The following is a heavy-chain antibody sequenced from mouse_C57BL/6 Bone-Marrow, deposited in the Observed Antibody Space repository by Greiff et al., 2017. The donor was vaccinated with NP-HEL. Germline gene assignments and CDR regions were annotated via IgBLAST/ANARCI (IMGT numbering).Heavy chain of an antibody. CDR3: AKSSYYDYDYFYWYFDV. CDR2: ISSGSSTI. D-gene: IGHD2-4*01. V-gene: IGHV5-17*01. Sequence: EVKLVESGGGLVKPGGSLKLSCAASGFTFSDYGMHWVRQAPEKGLEWVAYISSGSSTIYYADTVKGRFTISRDNAKNTLFLQMTSLRSEDTAMYYCAKSSYYDYDYFYWYFDVWGTGTTVTVSS. J-gene: IGHJ1*03. CDR1: GFTFSDYG.